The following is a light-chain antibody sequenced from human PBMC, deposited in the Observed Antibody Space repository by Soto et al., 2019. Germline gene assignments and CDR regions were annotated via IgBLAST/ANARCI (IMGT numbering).Light chain of an antibody. CDR3: QQYNSWPYT. CDR2: GAS. CDR1: QSVSDK. Sequence: EIVMTQSPATLSVSPGERATLSCRASQSVSDKSAWYQQKPGQAPRLLIFGASTRATGIPARFSGSGSGTEFTLTISSRQSEDFAVYYCQQYNSWPYTFGQGTKLEIK. J-gene: IGKJ2*01. V-gene: IGKV3-15*01.